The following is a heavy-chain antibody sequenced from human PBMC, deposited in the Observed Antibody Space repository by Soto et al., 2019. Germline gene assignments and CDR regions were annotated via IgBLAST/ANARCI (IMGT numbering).Heavy chain of an antibody. Sequence: QVQLVQSGAEVKKPGSSVKVSCKASGGTFSSYAISWVRQAPGQGLEWMGGIIPIFGTANYAQKFQGRVTITADESTSTAYMELSSLRSEDTAVYYCVRGRQQLKSVYYYYYGMDVWGQGTTVTVSS. V-gene: IGHV1-69*01. CDR1: GGTFSSYA. CDR2: IIPIFGTA. D-gene: IGHD6-13*01. CDR3: VRGRQQLKSVYYYYYGMDV. J-gene: IGHJ6*02.